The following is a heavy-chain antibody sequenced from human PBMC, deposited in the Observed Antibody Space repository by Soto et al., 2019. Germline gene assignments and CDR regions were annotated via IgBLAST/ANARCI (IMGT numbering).Heavy chain of an antibody. CDR1: GGSISSSSYY. D-gene: IGHD6-19*01. Sequence: QLQLQESGPGLVKPSETLSLTCTVSGGSISSSSYYWGWIRQPPGKGLEWIGSIYYSGSTYYNPSLKSRFTISVHTPKTKFSLKLSSVTDADTGVYYCAGLPRQWLATWYFDLWGRGTLVTVSS. CDR3: AGLPRQWLATWYFDL. V-gene: IGHV4-39*01. J-gene: IGHJ2*01. CDR2: IYYSGST.